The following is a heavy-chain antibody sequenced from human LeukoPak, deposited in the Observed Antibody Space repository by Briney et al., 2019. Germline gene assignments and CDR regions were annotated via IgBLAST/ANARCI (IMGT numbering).Heavy chain of an antibody. Sequence: PGGSLRLSCAASGFTFSSYAMHWVRQAPGKGLEWVAVISYDGSNKYYADSVKGRFTISRDNSKNTLYLQMNSLRPEDTALYYCAKVSGYRSSWSYLDFWGQGTLVTVSS. J-gene: IGHJ4*02. V-gene: IGHV3-30*04. CDR1: GFTFSSYA. CDR2: ISYDGSNK. D-gene: IGHD6-13*01. CDR3: AKVSGYRSSWSYLDF.